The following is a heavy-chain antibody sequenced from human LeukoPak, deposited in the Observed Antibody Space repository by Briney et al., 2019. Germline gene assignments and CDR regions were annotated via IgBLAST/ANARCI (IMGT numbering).Heavy chain of an antibody. CDR3: AISDPYYYYYYMDV. D-gene: IGHD2-21*02. J-gene: IGHJ6*03. CDR1: GGTFSSYA. CDR2: INPNSGGT. V-gene: IGHV1-2*02. Sequence: ASVKVSCKASGGTFSSYAISWVRQAPGQGLEWMGWINPNSGGTNYAQKFQGRVTMTRDTSISTAYMELSRLRSDDTAVYYCAISDPYYYYYYMDVWGKGTTVTVSS.